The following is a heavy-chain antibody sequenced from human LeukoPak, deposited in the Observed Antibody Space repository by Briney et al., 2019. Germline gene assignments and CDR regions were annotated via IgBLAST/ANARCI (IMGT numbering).Heavy chain of an antibody. D-gene: IGHD1-1*01. CDR2: IKQDASER. V-gene: IGHV3-7*01. J-gene: IGHJ4*02. CDR3: ATPTAGTWHFDY. Sequence: GGSLRLSCATSGFTFSSYWMTWVRHAPGKWLERVANIKQDASERYYVASVKGRFTISRDNDKNSLYLQMNSLRAEDTAVYYCATPTAGTWHFDYWGQGTLVTVSS. CDR1: GFTFSSYW.